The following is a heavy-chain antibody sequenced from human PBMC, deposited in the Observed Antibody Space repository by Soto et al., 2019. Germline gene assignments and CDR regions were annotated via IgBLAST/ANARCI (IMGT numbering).Heavy chain of an antibody. D-gene: IGHD6-13*01. CDR1: GFTFSSYA. Sequence: EVQLLESGGGLVQPGGSLRLSCAASGFTFSSYAMSWVRQAPGKGLEWVSAISGSGGSTYYADSVKGRLTLSRDNSKNPLYLQMNSLTAEDTAVYYCAYSSTPFDYWGQGTLVTVSS. V-gene: IGHV3-23*01. CDR2: ISGSGGST. J-gene: IGHJ4*02. CDR3: AYSSTPFDY.